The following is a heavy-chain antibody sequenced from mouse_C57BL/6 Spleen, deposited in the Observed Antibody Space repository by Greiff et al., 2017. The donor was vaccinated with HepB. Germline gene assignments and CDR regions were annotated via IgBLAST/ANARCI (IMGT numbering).Heavy chain of an antibody. J-gene: IGHJ4*01. Sequence: QVQLQQSGPELVKPGASVKISCKASGYAFSSSWMNWVKQRPGKGLEWIGRIYPGDGDTNYNGKFKGKATLTADKSSSTAYMQLSRLTSEDSAVYFCARGYGSNYYAMDYWGQGTSVTVSS. CDR2: IYPGDGDT. D-gene: IGHD1-1*01. CDR3: ARGYGSNYYAMDY. CDR1: GYAFSSSW. V-gene: IGHV1-82*01.